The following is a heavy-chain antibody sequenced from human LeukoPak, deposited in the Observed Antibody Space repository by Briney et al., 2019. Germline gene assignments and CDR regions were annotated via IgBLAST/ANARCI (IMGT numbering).Heavy chain of an antibody. V-gene: IGHV4-59*08. CDR1: GGSISSYY. CDR3: ARGIPAAGPYYYYGMDV. Sequence: SETLSLTCTVSGGSISSYYWSWIRQPPGKGLEWIGYIYYSGSTNYNPSLKSRVTISVDTSKNQFSLKLSSVTAADTAVYYCARGIPAAGPYYYYGMDVWGQGTTVTVSS. CDR2: IYYSGST. D-gene: IGHD6-13*01. J-gene: IGHJ6*02.